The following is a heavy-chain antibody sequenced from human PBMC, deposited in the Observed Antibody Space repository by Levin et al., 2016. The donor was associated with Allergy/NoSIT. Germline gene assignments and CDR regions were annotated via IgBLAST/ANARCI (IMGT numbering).Heavy chain of an antibody. D-gene: IGHD6-19*01. CDR3: AKLRGPQWVVVYFDY. CDR2: VSGSGGST. J-gene: IGHJ4*02. V-gene: IGHV3-23*01. CDR1: GFTFSSFA. Sequence: GESLKISCAASGFTFSSFAMTWVRQAPGKGLEWVSAVSGSGGSTYYADSVKGRFTISRDNSKNTLYMQMNSLRAGDTAVYYCAKLRGPQWVVVYFDYWGQGALVTVSS.